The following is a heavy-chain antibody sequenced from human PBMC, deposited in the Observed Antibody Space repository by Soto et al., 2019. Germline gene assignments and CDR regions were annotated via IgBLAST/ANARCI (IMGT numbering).Heavy chain of an antibody. V-gene: IGHV4-39*01. CDR3: VRRSLRQFDILTGYDYYYYGMDV. J-gene: IGHJ6*02. Sequence: SETMSLTCTVSGGSISSSSYYGGWIRQPPGKGLEWIGSIYYSGSTYYNPSLKSRVTISVDTSKNQFSLKLSSVTAADTAVYYCVRRSLRQFDILTGYDYYYYGMDVWGQGTTVTVSS. D-gene: IGHD3-9*01. CDR2: IYYSGST. CDR1: GGSISSSSYY.